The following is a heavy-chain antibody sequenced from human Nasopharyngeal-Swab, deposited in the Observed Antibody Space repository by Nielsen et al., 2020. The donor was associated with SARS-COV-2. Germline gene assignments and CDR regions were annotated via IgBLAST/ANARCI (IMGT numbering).Heavy chain of an antibody. CDR2: ITAADGNT. D-gene: IGHD6-13*01. J-gene: IGHJ4*02. Sequence: WVRQAPGQRLEWMGWITAADGNTQYSQKFHDRLTLTTDTSANTAYMDLSSLRSEATAVYYCVRDDGSSWLLDKWGQGSLVTVSS. V-gene: IGHV1-3*01. CDR3: VRDDGSSWLLDK.